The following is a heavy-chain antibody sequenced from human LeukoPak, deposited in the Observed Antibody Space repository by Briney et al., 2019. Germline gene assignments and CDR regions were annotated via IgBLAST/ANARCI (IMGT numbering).Heavy chain of an antibody. V-gene: IGHV3-23*01. CDR2: ISDTAGST. J-gene: IGHJ4*02. CDR3: TKFSGDWN. D-gene: IGHD2-21*01. Sequence: GGSLRLPCSASGFTFSGSAMSWVRQAPGKGLDWVSAISDTAGSTYYADSVKGRFTISRDNSKNTLYLQMNSLRAEDTAVYYCTKFSGDWNWGQGTLVTVSS. CDR1: GFTFSGSA.